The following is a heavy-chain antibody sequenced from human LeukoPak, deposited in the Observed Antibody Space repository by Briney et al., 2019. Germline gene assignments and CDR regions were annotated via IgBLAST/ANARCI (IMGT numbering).Heavy chain of an antibody. D-gene: IGHD6-19*01. Sequence: SVKVSCKASGGTFSSYAISWVRQAPGQGLEWMGRIIPILGIANYAQKFQGGVTITADKSTSTAYMELSSLRSEDTAVYYCATSFSSGWYVNGMDVWGQGTTVTVSS. V-gene: IGHV1-69*04. J-gene: IGHJ6*02. CDR1: GGTFSSYA. CDR3: ATSFSSGWYVNGMDV. CDR2: IIPILGIA.